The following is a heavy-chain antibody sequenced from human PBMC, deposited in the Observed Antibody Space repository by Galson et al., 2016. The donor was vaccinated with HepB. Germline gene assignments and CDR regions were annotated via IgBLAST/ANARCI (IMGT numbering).Heavy chain of an antibody. D-gene: IGHD1-1*01. CDR1: GLTFNTYW. CDR2: IKKDGSEK. Sequence: SLRLSCAASGLTFNTYWMTWVRQAPGKGLEWVANIKKDGSEKNYVDSVKGRLTVPRDNAKNCLHLQMNSPGAEDTAVFYCAALDHGEDVWGQGTTVAVSS. CDR3: AALDHGEDV. V-gene: IGHV3-7*01. J-gene: IGHJ6*02.